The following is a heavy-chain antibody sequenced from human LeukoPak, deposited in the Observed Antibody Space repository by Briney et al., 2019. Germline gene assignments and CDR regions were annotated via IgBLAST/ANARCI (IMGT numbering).Heavy chain of an antibody. J-gene: IGHJ5*02. CDR2: IDPSDSYT. CDR3: AREASDCSSTSCYFLRWFDP. D-gene: IGHD2-2*01. CDR1: GYSFTSYW. V-gene: IGHV5-10-1*01. Sequence: GESLKISCKGSGYSFTSYWISWVRQMPGKGLEWMGRIDPSDSYTNYSPSFQGHVTISADKSISTACLQWSSLKASDTAMYYCAREASDCSSTSCYFLRWFDPWGQGTLVTVSS.